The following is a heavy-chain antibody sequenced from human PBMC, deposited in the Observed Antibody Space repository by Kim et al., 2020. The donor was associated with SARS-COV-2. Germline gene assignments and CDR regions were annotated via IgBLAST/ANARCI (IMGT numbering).Heavy chain of an antibody. D-gene: IGHD3-3*01. CDR3: ARHGKTTIFGVVTIPGGMDV. CDR2: IYYSGST. Sequence: SETLSLTCTVSGGSISSYYWSWIRQPPGKGLEWIGYIYYSGSTNYNPSLKGRVTISVDTSKNQFSLKLRSVTAADTAVYYCARHGKTTIFGVVTIPGGMDVWGTGTTVTVSS. J-gene: IGHJ6*04. CDR1: GGSISSYY. V-gene: IGHV4-59*08.